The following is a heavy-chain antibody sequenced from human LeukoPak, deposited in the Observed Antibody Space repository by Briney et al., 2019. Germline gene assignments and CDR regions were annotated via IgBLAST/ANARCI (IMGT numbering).Heavy chain of an antibody. V-gene: IGHV3-66*01. Sequence: VGSLRLSRAASGFTLSSNFMSWVRQAPGKGLELVSVIYSGDTSYYADYVKGRFTISRDNSKNTLYLQMNSLRAEDTAVYHCARDRLPPLAAFDIWGQGTMVTVSS. CDR2: IYSGDTS. J-gene: IGHJ3*02. CDR1: GFTLSSNF. CDR3: ARDRLPPLAAFDI.